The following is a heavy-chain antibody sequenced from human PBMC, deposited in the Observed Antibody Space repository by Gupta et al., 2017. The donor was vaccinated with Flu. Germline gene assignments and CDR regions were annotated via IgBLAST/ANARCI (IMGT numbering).Heavy chain of an antibody. V-gene: IGHV3-9*01. CDR1: GFTFDDYA. Sequence: EVQLVESGGGLVQPGRSLRLSCAASGFTFDDYAMHWVRQAPGKGLEWVSGINWNSDTTGYADSVKGRFTISRDNAKNSLYLQMNSLRAEDTAFFYCGKGASTTLNRGGKFDPWGQGTLVTVSS. CDR3: GKGASTTLNRGGKFDP. J-gene: IGHJ5*02. CDR2: INWNSDTT. D-gene: IGHD2-2*01.